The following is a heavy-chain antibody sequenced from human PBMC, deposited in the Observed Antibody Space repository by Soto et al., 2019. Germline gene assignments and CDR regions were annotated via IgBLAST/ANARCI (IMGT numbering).Heavy chain of an antibody. J-gene: IGHJ5*02. V-gene: IGHV4-39*01. Sequence: RSLTCTVSGASINNTSYYWGWIRQSPGKGLEWIGNIYYSGKTYYSPSLKSRVSISVDASRNQFSLRLSSVTAADTAVYYCGRPWGIGLTPPGPWGQGVLVTVSS. CDR3: GRPWGIGLTPPGP. CDR2: IYYSGKT. D-gene: IGHD6-13*01. CDR1: GASINNTSYY.